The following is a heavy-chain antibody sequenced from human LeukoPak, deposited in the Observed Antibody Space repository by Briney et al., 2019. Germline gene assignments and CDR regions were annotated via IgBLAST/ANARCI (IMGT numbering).Heavy chain of an antibody. D-gene: IGHD5-18*01. CDR2: IWYDGSNE. CDR3: ARDGYGHGSLDY. CDR1: GFTFSGYA. J-gene: IGHJ4*02. V-gene: IGHV3-33*01. Sequence: PGGSLRLSCAASGFTFSGYAMHWVRQAPGKGLEWVAVIWYDGSNENYADSVKGRFSISRDGSTNTLDLQINSLRDEDTALYYCARDGYGHGSLDYWGQGTLVSVSS.